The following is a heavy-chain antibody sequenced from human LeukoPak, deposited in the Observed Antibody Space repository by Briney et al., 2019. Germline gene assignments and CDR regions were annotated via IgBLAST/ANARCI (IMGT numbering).Heavy chain of an antibody. CDR2: IRYDGSNK. D-gene: IGHD1-26*01. CDR3: AKSSGASTFRAAFDI. Sequence: GGSLRLSCAASGFTFSSYGMHWVRQAPGKGLEWVAFIRYDGSNKYYADSVKGRFTISRDNSKNTLYLQMNSLRAEDTAVYYCAKSSGASTFRAAFDIWGQGTMVTVSS. J-gene: IGHJ3*02. CDR1: GFTFSSYG. V-gene: IGHV3-30*02.